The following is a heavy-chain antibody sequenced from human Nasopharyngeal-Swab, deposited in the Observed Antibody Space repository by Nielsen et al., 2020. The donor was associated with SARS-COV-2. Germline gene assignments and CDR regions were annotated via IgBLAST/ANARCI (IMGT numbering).Heavy chain of an antibody. CDR1: GFTVSSNY. CDR2: IYGGGST. J-gene: IGHJ6*02. D-gene: IGHD6-19*01. CDR3: ARGNSGWSLNYYYYGMDV. V-gene: IGHV3-53*01. Sequence: GGSLRLSCAASGFTVSSNYMSWVRQAPGKGLEWVPLIYGGGSTYYADSVKGRFTISRDNSKNTLYLHMNSLRADDTAVYYCARGNSGWSLNYYYYGMDVWGQGTTVTVSS.